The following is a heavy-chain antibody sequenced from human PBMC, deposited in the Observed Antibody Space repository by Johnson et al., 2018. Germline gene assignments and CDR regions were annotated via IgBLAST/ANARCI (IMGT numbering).Heavy chain of an antibody. V-gene: IGHV5-51*01. CDR2: IYPGDSDT. J-gene: IGHJ3*02. D-gene: IGHD4-23*01. CDR1: GYSFTSYW. CDR3: ARPFTTVVTPYAFDI. Sequence: EVQLVESGAEVKKPGESLKISCKGSGYSFTSYWIGWVRQMPGKGLEWMGIIYPGDSDTRYSPSFQGQVTISADKSISTAYLQWSSLKASDTALYYCARPFTTVVTPYAFDIWGQGTMVTVSS.